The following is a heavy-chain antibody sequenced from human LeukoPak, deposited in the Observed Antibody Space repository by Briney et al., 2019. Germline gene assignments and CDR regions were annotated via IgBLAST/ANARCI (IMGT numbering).Heavy chain of an antibody. J-gene: IGHJ5*02. CDR3: ARHWILGNPSNYDSNRYNWFDP. CDR2: IYPGDSDT. Sequence: GESLKISWKGSGYSFTSYWIGWVRQMPGKGLEWMGIIYPGDSDTRYSPSFQGQVTISADKSISTAYLQWTSLKASDTAMYYCARHWILGNPSNYDSNRYNWFDPWGQGTLVTVSS. V-gene: IGHV5-51*01. D-gene: IGHD3-22*01. CDR1: GYSFTSYW.